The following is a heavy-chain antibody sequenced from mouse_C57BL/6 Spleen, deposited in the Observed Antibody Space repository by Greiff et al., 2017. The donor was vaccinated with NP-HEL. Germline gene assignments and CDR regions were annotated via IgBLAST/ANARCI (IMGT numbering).Heavy chain of an antibody. CDR1: GFTFSSYA. D-gene: IGHD1-1*01. CDR3: ARDRSNLSLYAMDY. J-gene: IGHJ4*01. Sequence: EVKLQESGGGLVKPGGSLKLSCAASGFTFSSYAMSWVRQTPEKRLEWVATISDGGSYTYYPDNVKGRFTISRDNAKNNLYLQMSHLKSEDTAMYYCARDRSNLSLYAMDYWGQGTSVTVSS. V-gene: IGHV5-4*01. CDR2: ISDGGSYT.